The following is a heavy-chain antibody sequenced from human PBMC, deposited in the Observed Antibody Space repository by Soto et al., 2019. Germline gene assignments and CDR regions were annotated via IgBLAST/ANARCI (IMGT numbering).Heavy chain of an antibody. D-gene: IGHD1-26*01. Sequence: QVQLMQSGAEVKKPGASVKVSCKASGYTFTTYDINWVRQAPGQGLEWMGWMNPNRTNTGYAEKFQGRVTMTRDTSISTAYMELSSLRYDDTAVYYCVRGGFLSHELVIIAPATLGFDPWGQGTLVTVSS. CDR2: MNPNRTNT. CDR1: GYTFTTYD. J-gene: IGHJ5*02. V-gene: IGHV1-8*01. CDR3: VRGGFLSHELVIIAPATLGFDP.